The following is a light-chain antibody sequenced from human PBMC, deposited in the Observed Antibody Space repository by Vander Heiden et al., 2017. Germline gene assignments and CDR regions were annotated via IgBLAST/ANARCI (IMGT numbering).Light chain of an antibody. J-gene: IGKJ1*01. CDR2: DAA. V-gene: IGKV1-5*01. CDR1: QSISSW. Sequence: DIQMTQSPSTLSASLGDRVTITCQARQSISSWLAWYHQKPGKAPQILINDAASFESGVPSRFSGSGSATEDTITISSRQPDEVATYYCQQYNSYPAEFGQGTKVEIK. CDR3: QQYNSYPAE.